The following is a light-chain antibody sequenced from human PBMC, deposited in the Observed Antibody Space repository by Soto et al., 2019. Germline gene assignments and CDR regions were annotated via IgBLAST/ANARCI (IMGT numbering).Light chain of an antibody. CDR3: QQRKSYPIT. V-gene: IGKV1-9*01. J-gene: IGKJ5*01. CDR1: QDINTY. Sequence: DIQLTQSPSFLSASVGDRVTITCRASQDINTYLAWYQQKPGKAPKLLIFAASTLQNGVPSSLSGSGSGTEFTVTITSLQPDDFATYYCQQRKSYPITFGQGTRLEIK. CDR2: AAS.